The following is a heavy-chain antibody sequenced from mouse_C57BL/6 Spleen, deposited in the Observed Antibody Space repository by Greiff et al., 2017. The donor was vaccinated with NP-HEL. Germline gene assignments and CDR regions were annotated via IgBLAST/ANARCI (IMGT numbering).Heavy chain of an antibody. V-gene: IGHV2-2*01. J-gene: IGHJ4*01. CDR1: GFSLTSYG. Sequence: QVQLQQSGPGLVQPSQSLSITCTVSGFSLTSYGVHWVRQSPGKGLEWLGVIWRGGSTDYNAAFISSLSISKDNSKSQVFFKMNSLQADDTAIYYCARIGSSYYAMDYWGQGTSVTVSA. CDR2: IWRGGST. CDR3: ARIGSSYYAMDY.